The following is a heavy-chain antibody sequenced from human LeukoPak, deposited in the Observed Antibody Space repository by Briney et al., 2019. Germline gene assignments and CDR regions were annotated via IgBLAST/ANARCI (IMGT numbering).Heavy chain of an antibody. CDR3: AREWSVGGDY. Sequence: PSETLSLTCAVYGGSFSGYYWSWIRQPPGKGLEWIGEINHSGSTNYNPSLKSRVTISVDTSKNQFSLKLSSVTAADTAVYYCAREWSVGGDYWGQGTLVTVSS. CDR2: INHSGST. D-gene: IGHD1-26*01. CDR1: GGSFSGYY. J-gene: IGHJ4*02. V-gene: IGHV4-34*01.